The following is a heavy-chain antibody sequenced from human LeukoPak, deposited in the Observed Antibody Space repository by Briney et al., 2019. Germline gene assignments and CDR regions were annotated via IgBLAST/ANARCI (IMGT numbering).Heavy chain of an antibody. CDR1: GGSISSGGYY. CDR2: IYHSGST. D-gene: IGHD5-24*01. CDR3: ARDMGRRWPPFFDY. V-gene: IGHV4-30-2*01. J-gene: IGHJ4*02. Sequence: SETLSLTCTASGGSISSGGYYWSWIRQPPGKGLEWIGYIYHSGSTYYNPSLKSRVTISVDRSKNQFSLKLSSVTAADTAVYYCARDMGRRWPPFFDYWGQGIFVAVS.